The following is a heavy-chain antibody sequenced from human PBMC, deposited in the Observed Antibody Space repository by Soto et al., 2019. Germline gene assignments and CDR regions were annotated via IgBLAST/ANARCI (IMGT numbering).Heavy chain of an antibody. CDR1: GYTFTSYG. V-gene: IGHV1-18*01. CDR2: ISAYNGNT. CDR3: ARDGYYDILTGYPDYYGMDV. Sequence: GASVKVSCKASGYTFTSYGISWVRQAPGQGLEWMGWISAYNGNTNYAQKLQGRVTMTTDTSTSTAYMELRSLRSDDTAVYYCARDGYYDILTGYPDYYGMDVWGQGTTVTVSS. D-gene: IGHD3-9*01. J-gene: IGHJ6*02.